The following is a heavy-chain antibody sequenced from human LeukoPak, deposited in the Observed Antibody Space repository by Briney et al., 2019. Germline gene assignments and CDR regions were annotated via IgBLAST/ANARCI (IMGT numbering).Heavy chain of an antibody. D-gene: IGHD6-13*01. Sequence: GGSLRLSCAASGFTFSSYAMSWVRQAPGKGLEWVSGISWNSGSIGYADSVKGRFTISRDNAKNSLYLQMNSLRAEDTALYYCAKGSRIAAAGVILWGQGTLVTVSS. CDR2: ISWNSGSI. J-gene: IGHJ4*02. CDR1: GFTFSSYA. CDR3: AKGSRIAAAGVIL. V-gene: IGHV3-9*01.